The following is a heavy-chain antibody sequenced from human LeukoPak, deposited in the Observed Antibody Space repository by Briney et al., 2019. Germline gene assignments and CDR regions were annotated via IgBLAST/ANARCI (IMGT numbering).Heavy chain of an antibody. CDR1: GGSISSGGYS. CDR2: IHHSGST. J-gene: IGHJ3*02. Sequence: PSQTLSLTCAVSGGSISSGGYSWSWIRQPPGKGLEWIGYIHHSGSTYYNPTLKSRVTISVDRSKNQFSLKLSSVTAADTAVYYCARSDVVTGAFDIWGQGTMVTVSS. CDR3: ARSDVVTGAFDI. D-gene: IGHD2-21*02. V-gene: IGHV4-30-2*01.